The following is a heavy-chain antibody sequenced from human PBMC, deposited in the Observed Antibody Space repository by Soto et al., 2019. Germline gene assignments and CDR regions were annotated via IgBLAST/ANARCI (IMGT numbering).Heavy chain of an antibody. Sequence: SLRLSCAASGFPFDDYSMNWVRQVPGKGLVWVSLISWDGSSTNYADSVKGRFTISRDNAKNTLYLQMNSLRAEDTAVYFCARDQNSYGYALFDNWGQGALVTVSS. CDR1: GFPFDDYS. D-gene: IGHD5-18*01. V-gene: IGHV3-43*01. CDR2: ISWDGSST. CDR3: ARDQNSYGYALFDN. J-gene: IGHJ5*02.